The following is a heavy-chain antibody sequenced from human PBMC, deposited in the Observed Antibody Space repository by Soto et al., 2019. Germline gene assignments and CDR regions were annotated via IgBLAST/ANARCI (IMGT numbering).Heavy chain of an antibody. V-gene: IGHV3-23*01. D-gene: IGHD3-16*01. CDR1: GFTFSSYA. J-gene: IGHJ4*02. CDR3: SRRSGGTTHDY. Sequence: EVQLLESGGGLVQPGGSLRLSCAVSGFTFSSYAMSWVRQAPGKGLEWVSAISGSGGSTYYADSVKGRFTISRDNAKHALSLQMITLRAEDPAGYYCSRRSGGTTHDYWGQGTLVTVSS. CDR2: ISGSGGST.